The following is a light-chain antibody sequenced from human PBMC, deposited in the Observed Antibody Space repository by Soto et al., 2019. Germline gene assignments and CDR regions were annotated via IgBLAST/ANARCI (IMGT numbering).Light chain of an antibody. CDR2: AAS. CDR3: QKYNSAPRT. Sequence: DIQMTQSPSSLSASVGDRVTITCRASQVISNYLAWYQQKPGKVTKLLIYAASTLQSGVPSRFSGSGSGTDFTLTISSLQTVDFATYYCQKYNSAPRTFGQGTKVEIK. CDR1: QVISNY. V-gene: IGKV1-27*01. J-gene: IGKJ1*01.